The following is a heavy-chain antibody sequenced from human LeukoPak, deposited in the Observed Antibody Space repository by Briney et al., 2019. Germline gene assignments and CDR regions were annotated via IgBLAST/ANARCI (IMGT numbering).Heavy chain of an antibody. D-gene: IGHD3-16*01. CDR1: GGSISSYY. CDR3: ARFTPQGYGWGGYNRFDP. CDR2: VYTSGST. J-gene: IGHJ5*02. V-gene: IGHV4-4*07. Sequence: PSETLSLTCTVSGGSISSYYWSWLRQPAGKGLEWIGRVYTSGSTNYNPSLKSRVTMSVDTSKNQFSLKLSSVTAADTAVYYCARFTPQGYGWGGYNRFDPWGQGTLVTVSS.